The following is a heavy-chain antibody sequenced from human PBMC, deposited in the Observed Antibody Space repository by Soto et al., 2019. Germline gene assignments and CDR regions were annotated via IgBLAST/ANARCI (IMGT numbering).Heavy chain of an antibody. CDR1: GFTFGDYA. CDR3: TRGAYCGGDCYSGIDY. D-gene: IGHD2-21*02. J-gene: IGHJ4*02. CDR2: IRSKAYGGTT. Sequence: PGGSLRLSCTGSGFTFGDYAVTWVRQAPGKGLEWVGFIRSKAYGGTTEYAASVKGRFTISRDDSKSIAYLQMNSLKTEDTAVYYCTRGAYCGGDCYSGIDYWGQGTLVTVSS. V-gene: IGHV3-49*04.